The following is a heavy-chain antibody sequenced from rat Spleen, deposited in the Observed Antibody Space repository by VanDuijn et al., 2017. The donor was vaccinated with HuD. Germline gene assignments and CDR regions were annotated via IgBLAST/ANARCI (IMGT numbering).Heavy chain of an antibody. J-gene: IGHJ2*01. Sequence: EVQLVESGGGLVQPGRSMKLSCAASGFTFSNSYMAWVRQAPTKGLEWVASISIGGGNTYYRDSVKGRFSISRDNAKSSLYLQMNSLTSEDTATYYCARLTTVVDSFDYWGQGVMVTVSS. CDR1: GFTFSNSY. CDR3: ARLTTVVDSFDY. D-gene: IGHD1-1*01. CDR2: ISIGGGNT. V-gene: IGHV5-25*01.